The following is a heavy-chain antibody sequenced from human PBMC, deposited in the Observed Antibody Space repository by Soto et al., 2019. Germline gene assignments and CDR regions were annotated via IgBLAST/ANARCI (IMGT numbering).Heavy chain of an antibody. Sequence: QVQLVRSGAEVKKPGSSVKVSCKASGGTFSSYGISWVRQDPGQGLEWMGGIIPIFGTANYAQKLQGRVTITADESTSTGQMELSRLGCWDPAVEYWSGICMVPGVIRHWFDPWGQGTLVTVSS. CDR1: GGTFSSYG. D-gene: IGHD3-10*01. V-gene: IGHV1-69*01. CDR3: SGICMVPGVIRHWFDP. J-gene: IGHJ5*02. CDR2: IIPIFGTA.